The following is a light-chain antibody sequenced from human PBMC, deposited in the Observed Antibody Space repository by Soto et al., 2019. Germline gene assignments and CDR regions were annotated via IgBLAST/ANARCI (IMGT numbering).Light chain of an antibody. CDR3: SSYTSSSVYV. J-gene: IGLJ1*01. Sequence: QSVLTQPASVSGSPGQSITMSCTGTSSDVGGYNYVSWYQHHPGKAPKVMIYEDSNRPSGVSNRFSGSKSGNTASLTISGLQAEDEADYYCSSYTSSSVYVFGTGTKLTVL. CDR1: SSDVGGYNY. V-gene: IGLV2-14*01. CDR2: EDS.